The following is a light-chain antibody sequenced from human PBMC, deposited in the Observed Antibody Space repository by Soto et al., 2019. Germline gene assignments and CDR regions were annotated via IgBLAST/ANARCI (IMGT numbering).Light chain of an antibody. V-gene: IGKV3-15*01. CDR2: GAS. J-gene: IGKJ1*01. CDR3: QQYNNWPPWT. CDR1: QSVSSN. Sequence: EIVMTQSPATLSVSPGERATLPCRASQSVSSNLAWYQQKPGQAPRLLIYGASTRATGIPARFSGSGSGTEFTLTISSLPSEDFAVYYCQQYNNWPPWTFGQGTKVEIK.